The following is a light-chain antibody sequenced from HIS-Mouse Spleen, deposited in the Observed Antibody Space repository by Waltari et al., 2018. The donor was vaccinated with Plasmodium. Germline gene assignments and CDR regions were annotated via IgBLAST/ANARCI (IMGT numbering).Light chain of an antibody. CDR3: CSYAGSYTYV. Sequence: QSALTQPRSVSGSPGQSVTISCTGTSSDVGGYHNVSWYQQHPGKAPKLMIYDVSKRPSWVPYRFSGSKSGNTASLTISGLQAEDEADYYCCSYAGSYTYVFGTGTKVTVL. CDR1: SSDVGGYHN. V-gene: IGLV2-11*01. CDR2: DVS. J-gene: IGLJ1*01.